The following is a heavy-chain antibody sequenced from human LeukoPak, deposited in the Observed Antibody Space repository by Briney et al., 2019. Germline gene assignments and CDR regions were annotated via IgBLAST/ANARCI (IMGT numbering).Heavy chain of an antibody. D-gene: IGHD1-26*01. Sequence: ASVKVSCKAAGYNFTSYGISWVRQAPGQGLEWMGWISAYNGNTNYAEKLQGRVTMTTDTSTSTAYMELRSLRSDDTAVYYCARERVYSGPPDYYYYYGMDVWGQGTTVTVSS. V-gene: IGHV1-18*01. CDR1: GYNFTSYG. CDR3: ARERVYSGPPDYYYYYGMDV. J-gene: IGHJ6*02. CDR2: ISAYNGNT.